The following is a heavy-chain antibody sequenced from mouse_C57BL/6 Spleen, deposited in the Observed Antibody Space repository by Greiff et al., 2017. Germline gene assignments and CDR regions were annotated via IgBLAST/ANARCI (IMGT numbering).Heavy chain of an antibody. CDR2: IRNKANNHAT. CDR1: GFTFSDAW. J-gene: IGHJ1*03. V-gene: IGHV6-6*01. Sequence: DVKLQESGGGLVQPGGSMKLSCAASGFTFSDAWMDWVRQSPEKGLEWVAEIRNKANNHATYYAESVKGRFTIARDDSKSSVYLQMNSLRAEDTGIYYCTQFPYYYGSSNWYFDVWGTGTTVTVSS. CDR3: TQFPYYYGSSNWYFDV. D-gene: IGHD1-1*01.